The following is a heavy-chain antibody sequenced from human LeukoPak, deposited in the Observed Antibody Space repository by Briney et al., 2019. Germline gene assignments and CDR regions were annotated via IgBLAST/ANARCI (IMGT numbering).Heavy chain of an antibody. CDR1: GFTFSSYW. CDR3: ARDARYFDWLLSRYFDY. Sequence: GGSLRLSCAASGFTFSSYWMSWVRLAPGKGLEWVANIKQDGSEKYYVDSVKGRFTISRDNAKNSLYLQMNSLRAEDTAVYYCARDARYFDWLLSRYFDYWGQGTLVTVSS. V-gene: IGHV3-7*01. CDR2: IKQDGSEK. D-gene: IGHD3-9*01. J-gene: IGHJ4*02.